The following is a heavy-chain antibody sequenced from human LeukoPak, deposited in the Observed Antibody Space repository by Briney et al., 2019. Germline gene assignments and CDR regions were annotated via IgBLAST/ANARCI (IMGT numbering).Heavy chain of an antibody. CDR2: ISAYNGNT. CDR1: GYTFTSYG. V-gene: IGHV1-18*01. D-gene: IGHD3-10*01. Sequence: ASVKVSCKASGYTFTSYGISWVRQAPGQGLEWMGWISAYNGNTNYAQKLQGRVTMTTDTSTSTAYMELRSLRSDDTAVYYCASSPPSTMVRGVDSTFDYWGQGTLVTVSS. J-gene: IGHJ4*02. CDR3: ASSPPSTMVRGVDSTFDY.